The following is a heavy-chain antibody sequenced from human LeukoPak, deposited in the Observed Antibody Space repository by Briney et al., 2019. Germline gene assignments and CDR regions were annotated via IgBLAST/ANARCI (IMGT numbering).Heavy chain of an antibody. D-gene: IGHD5-18*01. CDR2: IYSAGTT. V-gene: IGHV3-53*01. CDR3: ARGSLGTAMVHDC. CDR1: GFTVSSNY. Sequence: PGGSLRLSCAASGFTVSSNYMSWVRHAPGKGLECVSVIYSAGTTYYTDSVKGRFTISRDNSENTLYLQMNSLRAEATAVYYCARGSLGTAMVHDCWGQGTLVTVSS. J-gene: IGHJ4*02.